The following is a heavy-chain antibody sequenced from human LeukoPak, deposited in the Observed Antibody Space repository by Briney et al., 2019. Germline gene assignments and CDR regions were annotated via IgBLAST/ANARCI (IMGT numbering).Heavy chain of an antibody. D-gene: IGHD2-2*01. CDR2: ISGSGGST. CDR1: GFTFSSYA. V-gene: IGHV3-23*01. CDR3: ANPFSTPRSNYYIDV. J-gene: IGHJ6*03. Sequence: GGSLRLSCAASGFTFSSYAMSWVRQAPGKGLEWVSAISGSGGSTYYADSVKGRFTISRDNSKSTLYLQMNSLRAEDTAVYYCANPFSTPRSNYYIDVWGKGTTVTVSS.